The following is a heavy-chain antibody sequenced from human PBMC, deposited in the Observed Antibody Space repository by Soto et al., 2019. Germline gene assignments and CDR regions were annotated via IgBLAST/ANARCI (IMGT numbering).Heavy chain of an antibody. CDR1: GYTFTSYG. CDR2: ISAYNGNT. Sequence: QVRLVQSGAEVKKPGASVKVSCKASGYTFTSYGISWVRQAPGQRLEWMGWISAYNGNTNYAQKLQGRVTLTTDEATSTAYMELKSLRSADTAVYYCARATTVTPRDYYYYYMDACGKGTTVTVSS. CDR3: ARATTVTPRDYYYYYMDA. D-gene: IGHD4-4*01. J-gene: IGHJ6*03. V-gene: IGHV1-18*01.